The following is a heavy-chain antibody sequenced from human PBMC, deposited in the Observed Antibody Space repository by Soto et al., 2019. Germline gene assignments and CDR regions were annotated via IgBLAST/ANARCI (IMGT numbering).Heavy chain of an antibody. CDR2: IWYDGSNK. CDR3: ARDQGSGVDY. V-gene: IGHV3-33*01. D-gene: IGHD3-10*01. Sequence: QVQLVESGGGVVQPGRSLRLSCAASGFTFSSYGMHWVRQAPGKGLEWVAVIWYDGSNKYYADSVKDRFTISRDNSKNTLYLQMNSLRAEDTAVYYCARDQGSGVDYWGQGTLVTVSS. CDR1: GFTFSSYG. J-gene: IGHJ4*02.